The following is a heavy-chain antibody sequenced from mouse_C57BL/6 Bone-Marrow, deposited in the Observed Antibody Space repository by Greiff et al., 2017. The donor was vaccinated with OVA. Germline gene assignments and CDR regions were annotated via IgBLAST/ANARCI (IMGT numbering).Heavy chain of an antibody. CDR3: ARGGLRRGPWFAY. CDR2: IDPSDSET. V-gene: IGHV1-52*01. J-gene: IGHJ3*01. D-gene: IGHD2-4*01. CDR1: GYTFTSYW. Sequence: QVQLKQPGAELVRPGSSVKLSCKASGYTFTSYWMHWVKQRPIQGLEWIGNIDPSDSETHYNQKFKDKATLTVDKSSSTAYMQLSSLTSEDSAVYYCARGGLRRGPWFAYWGQGTLVTVSA.